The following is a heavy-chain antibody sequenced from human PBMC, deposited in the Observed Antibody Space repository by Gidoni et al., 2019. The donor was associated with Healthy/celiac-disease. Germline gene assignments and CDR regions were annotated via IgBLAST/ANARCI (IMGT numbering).Heavy chain of an antibody. V-gene: IGHV3-30-3*01. CDR2: ISYDGSNK. Sequence: QVQLVEPGGGVVQPGRSLRLSCAASGFTFSSYAMHWVRQAPGKGLEWVAVISYDGSNKYYADSVKGRFTISRDNSKNTLYLQMNSLRAEDTAVYYCARGGSYFTRLLDYWGQGTLVTVSS. J-gene: IGHJ4*02. CDR3: ARGGSYFTRLLDY. CDR1: GFTFSSYA. D-gene: IGHD1-26*01.